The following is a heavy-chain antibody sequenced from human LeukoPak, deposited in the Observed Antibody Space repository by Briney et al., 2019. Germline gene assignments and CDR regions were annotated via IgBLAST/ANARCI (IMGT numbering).Heavy chain of an antibody. CDR1: GGSISSSSYF. Sequence: SETLSLTCTVSGGSISSSSYFWGWIRQPPGKGLEWIGSIYYSGSTYYNPSLKSRVTISVDTSKNQFSLKLSSVTAADTAVYYCARDLAGGDYWGQGTLVTVSS. D-gene: IGHD1-14*01. CDR2: IYYSGST. V-gene: IGHV4-39*07. CDR3: ARDLAGGDY. J-gene: IGHJ4*02.